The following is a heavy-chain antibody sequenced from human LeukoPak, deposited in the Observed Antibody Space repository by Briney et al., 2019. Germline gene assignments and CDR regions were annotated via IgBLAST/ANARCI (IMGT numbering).Heavy chain of an antibody. CDR3: AKDLGYGDYYVDY. J-gene: IGHJ4*02. D-gene: IGHD4-17*01. CDR1: GFTFSSFA. Sequence: GGSLRLSCAASGFTFSSFAMSWVCQAPGKGLEWVSGIRGSGDTTHYADSVKGRFTISRDNSKNTLYLQMNTLRAEDTAIYYCAKDLGYGDYYVDYWGQGTLVTVSS. CDR2: IRGSGDTT. V-gene: IGHV3-23*01.